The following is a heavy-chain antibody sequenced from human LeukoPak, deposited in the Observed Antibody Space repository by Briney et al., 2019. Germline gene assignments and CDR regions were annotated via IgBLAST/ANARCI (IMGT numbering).Heavy chain of an antibody. CDR3: ARGLRENNYFDY. Sequence: GESLKISCKGSGYSFTSYWISWVRQMPGKGLEWMGRIDPSDSYTNYSPSFQGHVTISADKSIGTVYLQWSSLKASDTAMYYCARGLRENNYFDYWGQGTLVTVSS. CDR1: GYSFTSYW. J-gene: IGHJ4*02. D-gene: IGHD2/OR15-2a*01. V-gene: IGHV5-10-1*01. CDR2: IDPSDSYT.